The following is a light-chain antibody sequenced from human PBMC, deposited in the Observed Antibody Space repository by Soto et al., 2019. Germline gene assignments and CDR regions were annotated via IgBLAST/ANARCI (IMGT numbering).Light chain of an antibody. CDR1: QSVRSY. CDR2: DAS. J-gene: IGKJ4*01. V-gene: IGKV3-11*01. Sequence: EIVLTQSPATLSLSPGERATLSCRASQSVRSYLVWYQQKPGQAPRLLIYDASTRATGIPARFSGSGSGTDITLTISSLESEDFAVYYCQHRSAWPITFGGGTKVEIK. CDR3: QHRSAWPIT.